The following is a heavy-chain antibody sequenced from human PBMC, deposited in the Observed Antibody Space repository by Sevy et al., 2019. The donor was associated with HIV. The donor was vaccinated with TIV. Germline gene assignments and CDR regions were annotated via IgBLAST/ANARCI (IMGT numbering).Heavy chain of an antibody. V-gene: IGHV3-30*04. CDR2: ISYNGRTQ. J-gene: IGHJ4*02. CDR3: ARFVGYCSGGRCSIIDF. Sequence: GGSLRLSCAASGFSLSDHAVSWVRQTPGKGLEWLAVISYNGRTQDYADSGKGRFTISKDDSKNTLYLQLNSLRAEDTAVYYCARFVGYCSGGRCSIIDFWGQGTLVTVSS. CDR1: GFSLSDHA. D-gene: IGHD2-15*01.